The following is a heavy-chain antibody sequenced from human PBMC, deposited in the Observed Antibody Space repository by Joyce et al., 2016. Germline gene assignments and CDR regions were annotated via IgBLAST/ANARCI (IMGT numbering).Heavy chain of an antibody. J-gene: IGHJ5*02. CDR1: GFSFRYFW. D-gene: IGHD6-13*01. V-gene: IGHV3-7*03. CDR2: INEDGSEK. CDR3: TRGSGTGWFDP. Sequence: EVYLVESGGGLVQPGGSLRLSCAASGFSFRYFWMDWVRQAQGKGCEWVAQINEDGSEKNYMDSLRGRFTISRDNAKNSVDLQINSLRVEDTAVYYCTRGSGTGWFDPWGQGTLVTVSS.